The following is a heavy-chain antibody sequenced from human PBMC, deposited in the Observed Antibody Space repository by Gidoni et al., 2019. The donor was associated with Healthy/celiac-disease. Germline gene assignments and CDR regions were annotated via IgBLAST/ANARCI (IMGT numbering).Heavy chain of an antibody. CDR1: GFTFSSYW. V-gene: IGHV3-74*01. CDR2: INSEESST. CDR3: ARLAVAGTFDY. D-gene: IGHD6-19*01. Sequence: VQLVKSGGGVVQTGACLRRPCAASGFTFSSYWMDWVTQAAGKGLGWVARINSEESSTRYADSVKGRFTSSRDNANNTLYQQRNSLRAEGAAVYNCARLAVAGTFDYWGRGTRVTVSS. J-gene: IGHJ4*02.